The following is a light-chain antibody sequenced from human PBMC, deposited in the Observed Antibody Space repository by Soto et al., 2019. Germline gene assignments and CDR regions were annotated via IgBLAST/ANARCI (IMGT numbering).Light chain of an antibody. CDR2: LNSDGSH. V-gene: IGLV4-69*01. CDR3: QTWGTGIRV. J-gene: IGLJ2*01. Sequence: QPVLTQSPSASASLGASVKLTCTLSSGHSSYAIAWHQQQPEKGPRYLMKLNSDGSHRKGDGTPDRFSGSSSGAERYLTIFSLQSEDEAAYYRQTWGTGIRVFGGGTKLTVL. CDR1: SGHSSYA.